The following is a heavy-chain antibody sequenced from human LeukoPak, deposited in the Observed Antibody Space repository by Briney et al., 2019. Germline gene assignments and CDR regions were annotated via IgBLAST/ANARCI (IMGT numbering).Heavy chain of an antibody. CDR1: GHTVRTYY. CDR2: IYSGDRT. D-gene: IGHD2-8*01. V-gene: IGHV3-53*01. CDR3: ARGLGYCTSTTCLLPFDY. Sequence: GGSLRLFCGASGHTVRTYYMTWVRQDPAKGLECVSVIYSGDRTYYADSVKGRFTVSRDKSKNTRNLQMNRLRAEDTAMYYWARGLGYCTSTTCLLPFDYWGQGTLVTVSS. J-gene: IGHJ4*02.